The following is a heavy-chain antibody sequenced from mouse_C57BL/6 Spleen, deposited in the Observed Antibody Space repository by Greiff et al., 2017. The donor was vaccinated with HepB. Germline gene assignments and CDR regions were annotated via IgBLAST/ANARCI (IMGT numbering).Heavy chain of an antibody. CDR1: GYAFSSSW. J-gene: IGHJ2*01. D-gene: IGHD4-1*01. CDR3: ARNWDGDFDY. V-gene: IGHV1-82*01. CDR2: IYPGDGDT. Sequence: VQLQESGPELVKPGASVKISCKASGYAFSSSWMNWVKQRPGKGLEWIGRIYPGDGDTNYNVKFKGKATLTADKSSSTAYMQLSSLTSEDSAVYFCARNWDGDFDYWGQGTTLTVSS.